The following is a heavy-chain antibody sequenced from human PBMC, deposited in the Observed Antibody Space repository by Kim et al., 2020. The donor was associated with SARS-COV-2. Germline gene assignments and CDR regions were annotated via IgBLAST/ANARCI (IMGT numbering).Heavy chain of an antibody. V-gene: IGHV1-2*02. CDR2: INPNSGGT. Sequence: ASVKVSCKASGYTFTGYSMHWVRQAPGQGLEWMGWINPNSGGTNYAQKFQGRVTMTTDTSISTAYMELSRLRSDDTAVYYCARDSSLTHPDYWGQGTLVTVSS. J-gene: IGHJ4*02. CDR1: GYTFTGYS. D-gene: IGHD3-16*02. CDR3: ARDSSLTHPDY.